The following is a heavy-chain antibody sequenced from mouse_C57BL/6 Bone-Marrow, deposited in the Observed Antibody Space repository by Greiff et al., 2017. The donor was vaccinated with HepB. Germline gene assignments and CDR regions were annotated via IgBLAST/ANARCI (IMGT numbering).Heavy chain of an antibody. D-gene: IGHD1-1*01. J-gene: IGHJ3*01. CDR2: IHPNSGST. V-gene: IGHV1-64*01. Sequence: QVQLQQPGAELVKPGASVKLSCKASGYTFTSYWMHWVKQRPGQGLEWIGMIHPNSGSTNYNEKFKSKATLTVDKSSSTAYMQLSSLTSEDSAVYYCARDDGSCSFAYWGQGTLVTVSA. CDR1: GYTFTSYW. CDR3: ARDDGSCSFAY.